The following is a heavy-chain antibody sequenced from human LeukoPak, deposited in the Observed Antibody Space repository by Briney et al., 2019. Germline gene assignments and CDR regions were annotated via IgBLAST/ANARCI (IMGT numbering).Heavy chain of an antibody. CDR3: AREDSSSSDPFDY. V-gene: IGHV3-48*02. CDR2: ISSSSSTI. Sequence: PGGSLRLSCAASGFTFSSYSMNWVRQAPGKGLEWVSYISSSSSTIYYADSVKGRFTISRDNAKNSLYLQMNSRRDEDTAVYYCAREDSSSSDPFDYWGQGTLVTVSS. CDR1: GFTFSSYS. D-gene: IGHD6-6*01. J-gene: IGHJ4*02.